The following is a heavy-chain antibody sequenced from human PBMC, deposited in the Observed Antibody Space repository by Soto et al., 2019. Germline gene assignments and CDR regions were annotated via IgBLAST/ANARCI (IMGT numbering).Heavy chain of an antibody. Sequence: QVQLVQSGAEVKKPGSSVKVSCKASGGTFSSYAISWVRQAPGQGLEWMGGIIPIFGTANYAQKFQGRVTITAYESTSTAYMELSSLRSEDTAVYYCAYGGLRRHPTVHRSYGMDVWGQGTTVTVSS. V-gene: IGHV1-69*12. CDR2: IIPIFGTA. D-gene: IGHD4-17*01. CDR1: GGTFSSYA. CDR3: AYGGLRRHPTVHRSYGMDV. J-gene: IGHJ6*02.